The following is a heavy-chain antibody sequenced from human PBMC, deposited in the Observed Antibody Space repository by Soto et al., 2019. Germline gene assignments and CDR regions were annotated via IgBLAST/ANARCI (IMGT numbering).Heavy chain of an antibody. CDR1: GYTFTSYG. V-gene: IGHV1-18*01. J-gene: IGHJ4*02. CDR2: ISAYNGNT. CDR3: ARGEFTYYYDSSGYYYLDY. D-gene: IGHD3-22*01. Sequence: ASVKVSCKASGYTFTSYGISWVRQAPGQGLEWMGWISAYNGNTNYAQKLQGRVTMTTDTSTSTAYMELRSLRSDDTAVYYCARGEFTYYYDSSGYYYLDYWGQGTLVTVS.